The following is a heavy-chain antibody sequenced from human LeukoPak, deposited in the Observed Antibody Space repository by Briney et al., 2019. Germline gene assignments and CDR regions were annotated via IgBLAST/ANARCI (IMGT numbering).Heavy chain of an antibody. CDR1: GFTFSDSY. D-gene: IGHD4-23*01. CDR3: ARRPGGNFVDY. CDR2: ISSSGSTI. J-gene: IGHJ4*02. V-gene: IGHV3-11*04. Sequence: PGGSLRLSCVASGFTFSDSYMSWIRQAPGKGLEWVSSISSSGSTIYYADSVKGRFTISRDNAKNSLYLQMSSLRAEDTAIYYCARRPGGNFVDYWGQGTLVTVSS.